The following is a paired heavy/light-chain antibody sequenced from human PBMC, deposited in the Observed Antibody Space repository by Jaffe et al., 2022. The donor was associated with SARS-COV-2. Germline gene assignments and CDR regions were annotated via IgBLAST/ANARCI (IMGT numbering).Heavy chain of an antibody. CDR1: GGTFSSFA. D-gene: IGHD3-10*01. Sequence: QVQLVQSGAEVKRPGSSVKVSCKASGGTFSSFAVSWVRQAPGQGLEWMGGIIPILGTAIYAQKFQGRVTITADESTNTAYMELSSLRYEDTAVYYCARGGWVRGVAPPPTYYYYMDVWGKGTTVTVSS. J-gene: IGHJ6*03. CDR3: ARGGWVRGVAPPPTYYYYMDV. V-gene: IGHV1-69*01. CDR2: IIPILGTA.
Light chain of an antibody. CDR3: QQYYSTPLT. J-gene: IGKJ4*01. Sequence: DIVMTQSPDSLAVSLGERATINCKSSQSVLYSSNNKNYLAWYQQKPGQPPNLLIYWASTRESGVPDRFSGSGSGTDFTLTISSLQAEDVAVYYCQQYYSTPLTFGGGTKVEIK. CDR2: WAS. CDR1: QSVLYSSNNKNY. V-gene: IGKV4-1*01.